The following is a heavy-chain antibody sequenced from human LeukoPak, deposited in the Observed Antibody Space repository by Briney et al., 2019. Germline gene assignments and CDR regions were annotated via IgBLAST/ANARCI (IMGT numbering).Heavy chain of an antibody. V-gene: IGHV7-4-1*02. D-gene: IGHD2-2*02. J-gene: IGHJ4*02. CDR3: ARDRPPYCSSTSCYTFFDY. CDR2: INTNTGNP. CDR1: GYTFNNYA. Sequence: ASVKVSCKASGYTFNNYAINWVRQAPGQGLEWMGWINTNTGNPTYAQGFTGRFVFSLDTSVSTAYLQISSLKAEDTAVYYCARDRPPYCSSTSCYTFFDYWGQGTLVTVSS.